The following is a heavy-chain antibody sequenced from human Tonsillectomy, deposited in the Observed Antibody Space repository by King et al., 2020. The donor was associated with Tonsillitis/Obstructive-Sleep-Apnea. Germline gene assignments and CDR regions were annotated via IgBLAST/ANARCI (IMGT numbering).Heavy chain of an antibody. CDR1: GFTLSEHY. CDR2: FRKKANTYTT. J-gene: IGHJ3*02. CDR3: ARDKLDTFDI. V-gene: IGHV3-72*01. Sequence: VQLVESGGGLVQPGGSLRLSCAASGFTLSEHYMDWVRHAPGKGLGWVGRFRKKANTYTTEYAASVKGGFNITRDDSKKSLYLQLNSLKTEDTAVYYCARDKLDTFDIWGQGTMVTVSS.